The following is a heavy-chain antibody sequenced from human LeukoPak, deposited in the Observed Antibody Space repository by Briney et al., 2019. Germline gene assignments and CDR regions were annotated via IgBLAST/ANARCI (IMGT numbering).Heavy chain of an antibody. J-gene: IGHJ4*02. CDR3: ATARPRTYYYDSSGGLDY. CDR1: GYTFTSYY. Sequence: ASVKVSCKASGYTFTSYYMHWVRQAPGQGLEWMGIINPSGGSTSYTQKFQGRVTMTRDTSISTAYMELSRLRSEDTAVYYCATARPRTYYYDSSGGLDYWGQGTLVTVSS. V-gene: IGHV1-46*01. D-gene: IGHD3-22*01. CDR2: INPSGGST.